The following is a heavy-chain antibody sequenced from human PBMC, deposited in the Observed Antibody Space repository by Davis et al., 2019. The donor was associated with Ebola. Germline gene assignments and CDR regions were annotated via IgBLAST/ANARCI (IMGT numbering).Heavy chain of an antibody. Sequence: SETLSLTCTVSGGSISSYYWSWIRQPPGKGLEWIGYIYYSGSTNYNPSLKSRVIISVDTSKNQFSLKLSSVTAADTAVYYCAREVYYYDSSGYYFGWFDPWGQGTLVTVSS. CDR2: IYYSGST. V-gene: IGHV4-59*12. CDR1: GGSISSYY. J-gene: IGHJ5*02. D-gene: IGHD3-22*01. CDR3: AREVYYYDSSGYYFGWFDP.